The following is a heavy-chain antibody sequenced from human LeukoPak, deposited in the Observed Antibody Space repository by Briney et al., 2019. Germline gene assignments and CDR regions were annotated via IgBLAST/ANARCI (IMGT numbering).Heavy chain of an antibody. CDR2: IYSGGST. D-gene: IGHD5-18*01. CDR3: ARAISGYSYGYLGYFDY. V-gene: IGHV3-53*01. Sequence: GGSLRLSCAASGFTVSSNYMSWVRQAPGKGLEWVSVIYSGGSTYYADSVKGRFTISRDNSKNTLYLQMDSLRAEDTAVCYCARAISGYSYGYLGYFDYWGQGTLVTVSS. J-gene: IGHJ4*02. CDR1: GFTVSSNY.